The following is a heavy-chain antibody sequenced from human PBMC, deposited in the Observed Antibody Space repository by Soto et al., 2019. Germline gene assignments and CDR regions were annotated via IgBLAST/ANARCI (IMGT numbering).Heavy chain of an antibody. V-gene: IGHV3-23*01. Sequence: GGAPRLSFAAPGGPFSSYAMSWVRPAPGKGLEWVSAISGSGGSTYYADSVKGRFTISRDNSKNTLYLQMNSLRAEDTAVYYCASHYDSSGYTFGYWGQGTLVTVSS. CDR3: ASHYDSSGYTFGY. D-gene: IGHD3-22*01. CDR1: GGPFSSYA. J-gene: IGHJ4*02. CDR2: ISGSGGST.